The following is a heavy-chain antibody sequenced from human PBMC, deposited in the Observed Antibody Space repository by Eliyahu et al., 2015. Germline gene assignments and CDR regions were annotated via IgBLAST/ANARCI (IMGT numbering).Heavy chain of an antibody. CDR2: IRSEADDGTT. V-gene: IGHV3-15*01. CDR1: GFXFTNAW. D-gene: IGHD6-6*01. J-gene: IGHJ6*02. CDR3: ATGGLAARRRYRYYGLDV. Sequence: EMQLVESGGGLVKPGGSLRLSCAASGFXFTNAWMTWVRQVPGKGLEWVGRIRSEADDGTTDYAAPMKGRVTISRDDSNNTLHLQINSLKTEDTAVYFCATGGLAARRRYRYYGLDVWGQGTTVIVSS.